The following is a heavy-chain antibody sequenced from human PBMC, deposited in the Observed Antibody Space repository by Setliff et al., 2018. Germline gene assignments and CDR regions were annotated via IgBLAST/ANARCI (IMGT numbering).Heavy chain of an antibody. CDR1: GFFFRSYE. D-gene: IGHD4-4*01. CDR2: INSGGTKI. CDR3: ATDPPYSNWRPDS. Sequence: GGSLRLSCAASGFFFRSYEMNWVRQTPGKGLEWVSYINSGGTKIYYADSVEGRFTISRDNSKNMVNLQMSGLRAEDTAVYYCATDPPYSNWRPDSWGQGTLVTVSS. V-gene: IGHV3-48*03. J-gene: IGHJ4*02.